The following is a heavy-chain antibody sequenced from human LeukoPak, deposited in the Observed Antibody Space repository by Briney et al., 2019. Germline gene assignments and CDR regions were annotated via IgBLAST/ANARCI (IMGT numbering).Heavy chain of an antibody. CDR2: ISAYTGNT. J-gene: IGHJ5*02. CDR1: GYTFTSYG. D-gene: IGHD3-22*01. CDR3: ARVLGHYYDSSGYYLNRFDP. Sequence: ASVKVSCKASGYTFTSYGISWVRQAPGQGLEWMGWISAYTGNTNYAQKLQGRVTMTTDTSTSTAYMELRSLRSDDTAVYYCARVLGHYYDSSGYYLNRFDPWGQGTLVTVSS. V-gene: IGHV1-18*01.